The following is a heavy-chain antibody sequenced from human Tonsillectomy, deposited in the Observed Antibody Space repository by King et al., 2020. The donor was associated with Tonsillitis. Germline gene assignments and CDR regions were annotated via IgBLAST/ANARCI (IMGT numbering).Heavy chain of an antibody. CDR3: ARVASRDPAFDY. Sequence: VQLVESGAEVKKPGSSVKVSCKASGGTFSSYAISWLRQAPGQGLEWMGRIIPILGIADYAQNFQGRVTITADISTSTAYMELISLRSDDTAVYYCARVASRDPAFDYWGQGTLVTVSS. J-gene: IGHJ4*02. V-gene: IGHV1-69*09. CDR2: IIPILGIA. CDR1: GGTFSSYA. D-gene: IGHD5-24*01.